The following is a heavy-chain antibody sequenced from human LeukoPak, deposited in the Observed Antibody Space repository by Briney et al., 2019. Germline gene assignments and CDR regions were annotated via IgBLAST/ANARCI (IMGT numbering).Heavy chain of an antibody. CDR3: ARRVEWWDY. J-gene: IGHJ4*02. D-gene: IGHD2-15*01. Sequence: ASVKVSCKASGYTFTNYAISWVRQAPGQGLEWMGWISTHNGNTKYAQKLQGRVTMTTDTSTSTAYMELRNLTSDDTAVYYCARRVEWWDYWGRGTLVTVSS. V-gene: IGHV1-18*01. CDR1: GYTFTNYA. CDR2: ISTHNGNT.